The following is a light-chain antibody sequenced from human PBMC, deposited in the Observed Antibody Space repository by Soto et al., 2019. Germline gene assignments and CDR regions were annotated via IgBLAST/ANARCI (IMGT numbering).Light chain of an antibody. CDR2: DDS. J-gene: IGLJ2*01. Sequence: SYELTQPPSVSVAPGQTARITCGGNNIGSKSVHWYQQKPCQAPVLVVYDDSDRPSGIPERFSGSNSGNTATLTISRVEAGDEDDYYCQVWDSSSDHVVFGGGTKLTVL. CDR1: NIGSKS. CDR3: QVWDSSSDHVV. V-gene: IGLV3-21*02.